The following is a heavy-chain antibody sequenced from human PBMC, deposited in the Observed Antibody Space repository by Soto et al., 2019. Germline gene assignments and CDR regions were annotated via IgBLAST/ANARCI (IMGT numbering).Heavy chain of an antibody. D-gene: IGHD6-19*01. J-gene: IGHJ5*02. CDR2: INPNSGGT. CDR1: GYTFTGYY. CDR3: ARVRGWNWFDP. Sequence: QVQLVQSGAEVKKPGASVKVSCKASGYTFTGYYMHWVRQAPGQGLEWMGWINPNSGGTNYAQEFQGWVTMTRDTASSTAYIDLSRLRSDDTAVYYWARVRGWNWFDPWGQVTLVTVSS. V-gene: IGHV1-2*04.